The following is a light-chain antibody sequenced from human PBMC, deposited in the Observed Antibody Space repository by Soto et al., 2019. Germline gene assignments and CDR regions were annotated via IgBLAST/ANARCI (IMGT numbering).Light chain of an antibody. V-gene: IGKV1-5*03. CDR3: QQYNGYFRT. J-gene: IGKJ1*01. Sequence: DIQMTQSPSTLSASVGDRVTITCRASQSVSSWLAWHQQKPGKAPKLLIYKASSLETGVPSRFSCSGSGTEFTLTISSLQPDDFATYYCQQYNGYFRTFGQGTRVEIK. CDR2: KAS. CDR1: QSVSSW.